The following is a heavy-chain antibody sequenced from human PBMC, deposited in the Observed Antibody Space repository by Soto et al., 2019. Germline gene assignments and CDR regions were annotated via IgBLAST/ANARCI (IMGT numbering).Heavy chain of an antibody. CDR1: GFTFSYYW. D-gene: IGHD1-1*01. J-gene: IGHJ3*01. CDR2: IHSDGSST. Sequence: EVQLVESGGGLVRPGGSLRLSCAASGFTFSYYWMHWVRQAPGKGLVWVSRIHSDGSSTTYADFVKGRFIISRDNARNRVVLQMSRVSVEDASGYYCSRGYRGAFDLWGQGTVVTVSS. CDR3: SRGYRGAFDL. V-gene: IGHV3-74*01.